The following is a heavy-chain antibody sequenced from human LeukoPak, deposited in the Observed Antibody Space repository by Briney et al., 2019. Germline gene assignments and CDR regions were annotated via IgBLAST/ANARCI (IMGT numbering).Heavy chain of an antibody. CDR1: GITLSNYG. J-gene: IGHJ4*02. V-gene: IGHV3-23*01. CDR2: ISGSGGST. Sequence: GGSLRLSCAVSGITLSNYGMSWVRQAPGKGLEWVAGISGSGGSTKYADSVKGRFTISRDNPTNTLYLQMNSLRAEDTAVYFCAKRGVVIRVILVGFHKEAYYFESWGQGALVTVSS. CDR3: AKRGVVIRVILVGFHKEAYYFES. D-gene: IGHD3/OR15-3a*01.